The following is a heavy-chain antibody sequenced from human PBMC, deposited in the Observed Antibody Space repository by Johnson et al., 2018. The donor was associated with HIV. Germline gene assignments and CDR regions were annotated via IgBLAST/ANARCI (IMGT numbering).Heavy chain of an antibody. CDR2: IRWDGAIT. CDR3: ARDPSGCSSTSCYEFDAFDI. V-gene: IGHV3-43D*03. J-gene: IGHJ3*02. Sequence: VQLVESGGVVVQPGGSLRLSCAASGFTFDDYAMHWVRQAPGNGLEWVSLIRWDGAITHYVDSVKGRFTISRDTSRNSLYLQMNSLRAEDTAVYYCARDPSGCSSTSCYEFDAFDIWGQGTMVTVSS. D-gene: IGHD2-2*01. CDR1: GFTFDDYA.